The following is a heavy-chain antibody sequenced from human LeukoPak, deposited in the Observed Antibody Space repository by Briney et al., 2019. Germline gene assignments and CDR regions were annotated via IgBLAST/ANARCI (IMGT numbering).Heavy chain of an antibody. J-gene: IGHJ6*03. V-gene: IGHV3-7*01. CDR1: GFTFSSYW. CDR3: AIRGAPPYYHYYDMDV. CDR2: IKQDGSEK. Sequence: GGSLRLSCAGSGFTFSSYWMSCVRQAPGRGLEWVASIKQDGSEKYYVDSAKGRFTISRDNAKDSLYLQMNSLRVEDTAVYYCAIRGAPPYYHYYDMDVWGKGTTVTVSS. D-gene: IGHD3-10*01.